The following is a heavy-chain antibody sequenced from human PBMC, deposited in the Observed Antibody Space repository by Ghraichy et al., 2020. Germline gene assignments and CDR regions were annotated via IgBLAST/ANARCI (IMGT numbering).Heavy chain of an antibody. CDR1: GFIFSTYA. CDR3: AREGATVAGPVDY. CDR2: ISYDGSNK. J-gene: IGHJ4*02. V-gene: IGHV3-30*04. D-gene: IGHD6-19*01. Sequence: GGSLRLSCAASGFIFSTYAMHWVRQAPGKGLEWVAVISYDGSNKYYADSVKGRFTISRDNSKNTLYLQMSSLRAEDTAVYYCAREGATVAGPVDYWGQGTLVTVSS.